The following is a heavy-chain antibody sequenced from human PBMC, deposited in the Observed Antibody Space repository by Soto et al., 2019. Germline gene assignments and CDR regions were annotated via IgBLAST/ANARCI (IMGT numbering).Heavy chain of an antibody. CDR2: VSAYNGFK. Sequence: VASGKVTCNTAGYTFMNYALAWVRQTPGQGLELVGFVSAYNGFKHFAQKFQGRVTVHTETSTNTVYMDLRLLTSDDADVYYCARGGAARHLDYWGQGTTVPVSS. D-gene: IGHD6-6*01. V-gene: IGHV1-18*01. CDR3: ARGGAARHLDY. J-gene: IGHJ4*02. CDR1: GYTFMNYA.